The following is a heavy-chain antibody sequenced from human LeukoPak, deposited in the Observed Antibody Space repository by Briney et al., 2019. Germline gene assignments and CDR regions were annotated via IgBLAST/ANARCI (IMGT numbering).Heavy chain of an antibody. D-gene: IGHD6-13*01. CDR2: IHHSGST. J-gene: IGHJ1*01. Sequence: SETLSLTCTVSGYSISSGYYWGWILQPPGKGLEWIGNIHHSGSTYYNPSLKSRVTTSVDTSKNQLSLKLSSVTAADTAVYYCARVAAGIGFFQRWGKGTLVTVSS. V-gene: IGHV4-38-2*02. CDR3: ARVAAGIGFFQR. CDR1: GYSISSGYY.